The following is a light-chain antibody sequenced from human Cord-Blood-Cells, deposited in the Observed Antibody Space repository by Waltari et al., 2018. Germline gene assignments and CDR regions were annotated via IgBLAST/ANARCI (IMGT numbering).Light chain of an antibody. CDR3: QQRSNWPWT. CDR1: QSVSSY. CDR2: GAS. Sequence: EIVLTQSPATLSLSPGERATLSCRASQSVSSYLAWSQQKPGQAPRLLIYGASNKATGIPARFSGSGSGTDFTLTISSLEPEDFAVYYCQQRSNWPWTFGQGTKVEIK. V-gene: IGKV3-11*01. J-gene: IGKJ1*01.